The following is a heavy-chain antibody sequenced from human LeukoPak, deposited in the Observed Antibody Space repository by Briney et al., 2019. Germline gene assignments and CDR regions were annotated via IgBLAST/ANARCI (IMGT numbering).Heavy chain of an antibody. Sequence: GGSLRLSCAASGFTFSSYAMSWVRQAPGKGLEWVAVISYDGSNKYYADSVKGRFTISRDNSKNTLYLQMNSLRVEDTAVYYCLTTVETDIDAFDIWGQGAKVTVSS. CDR1: GFTFSSYA. CDR3: LTTVETDIDAFDI. J-gene: IGHJ3*02. CDR2: ISYDGSNK. D-gene: IGHD1-1*01. V-gene: IGHV3-30-3*01.